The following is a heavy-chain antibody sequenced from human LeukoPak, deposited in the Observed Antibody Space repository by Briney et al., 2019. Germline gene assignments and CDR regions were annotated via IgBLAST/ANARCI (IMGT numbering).Heavy chain of an antibody. CDR1: GFTFSSYG. Sequence: GGSLRLSCAASGFTFSSYGMHWVRQARDKGLEWVAVISYDGSNKYYADSVKGRFTISRGNSKNTLHLQMSSLRADNTAVYYCAKDPGYRSGWYYFDYWGQGTLVTVSS. CDR2: ISYDGSNK. J-gene: IGHJ4*02. CDR3: AKDPGYRSGWYYFDY. V-gene: IGHV3-30*18. D-gene: IGHD6-19*01.